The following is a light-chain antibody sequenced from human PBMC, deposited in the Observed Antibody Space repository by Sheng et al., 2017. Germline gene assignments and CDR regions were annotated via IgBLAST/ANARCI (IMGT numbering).Light chain of an antibody. J-gene: IGLJ3*02. CDR3: QVWVSDRRV. CDR2: DDN. V-gene: IGLV3-21*02. Sequence: SYVLTQPPSVSVAPGQTATLTCGGDRIGKKGVHWYQQRPGQAPXLVLYDDNDRPSGIPERFSGSNSGDTATLTINRVEVGDEADYFCQVWVSDRRVFGGGTKVTVL. CDR1: RIGKKG.